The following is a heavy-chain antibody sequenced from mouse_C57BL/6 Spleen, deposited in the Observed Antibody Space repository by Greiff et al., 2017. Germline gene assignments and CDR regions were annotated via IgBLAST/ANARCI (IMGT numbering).Heavy chain of an antibody. J-gene: IGHJ3*01. CDR3: AKKGYDGISYAY. D-gene: IGHD2-2*01. CDR1: GYTFTSYG. V-gene: IGHV1-55*01. Sequence: VQLQQSGAELVKPGASVKMSCKASGYTFTSYGITWVKQRPGQGLEWIGDIYPGSGSTNYNEKFKSKATLTEDTSSSTAYMQLSSLTSEDSAVYYCAKKGYDGISYAYWGQGTLVTVSA. CDR2: IYPGSGST.